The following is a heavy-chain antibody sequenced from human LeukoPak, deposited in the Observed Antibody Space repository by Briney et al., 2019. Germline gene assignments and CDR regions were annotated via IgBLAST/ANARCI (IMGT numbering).Heavy chain of an antibody. CDR3: ARDGEYGSGSYSTDYFDY. V-gene: IGHV1-2*02. J-gene: IGHJ4*02. CDR2: INPNSGGT. D-gene: IGHD3-10*01. CDR1: GYTFTGYY. Sequence: ASVKVSCKASGYTFTGYYMHWVRQAPGQGLEWMGWINPNSGGTNYAQKFQVRVTMTRDTSISTAYMELSRLRSDDTAVYYCARDGEYGSGSYSTDYFDYWGQGTLVTVSS.